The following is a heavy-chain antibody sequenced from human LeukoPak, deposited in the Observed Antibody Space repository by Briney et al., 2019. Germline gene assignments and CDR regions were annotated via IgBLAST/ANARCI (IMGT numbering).Heavy chain of an antibody. CDR1: GGSFSGYY. CDR3: ARAAMGRPSYYFDY. D-gene: IGHD5-24*01. CDR2: INHSGST. J-gene: IGHJ4*02. V-gene: IGHV4-34*01. Sequence: PSETLSLTCAVYGGSFSGYYWSWIRQPPGKGLEWIGEINHSGSTNYNPSLKSRVTISVDTSKNQFSLKLSSVTAADTAVYYCARAAMGRPSYYFDYWGQGTLVTVSS.